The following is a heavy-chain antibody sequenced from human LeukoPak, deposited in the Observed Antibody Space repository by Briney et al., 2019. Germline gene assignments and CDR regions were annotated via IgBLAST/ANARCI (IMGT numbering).Heavy chain of an antibody. J-gene: IGHJ6*03. CDR3: ARVGYYYYMDV. CDR2: IYYSGST. V-gene: IGHV4-59*01. Sequence: SETLSLTCTVSGGSISSYYWSWIRQPPGKGLEWIGYIYYSGSTNYNPSLKSRVTISVDTSKNQFSLKLSSVTAADTAVYYCARVGYYYYMDVWGKGTTVTVSS. CDR1: GGSISSYY.